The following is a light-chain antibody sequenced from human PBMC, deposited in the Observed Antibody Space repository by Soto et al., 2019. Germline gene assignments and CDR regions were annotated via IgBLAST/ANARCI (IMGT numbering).Light chain of an antibody. J-gene: IGLJ3*02. CDR3: ATWDDGLYGPV. Sequence: QPVLTQLPSASGTPGQRVTISCSGSRSNIGSNPVQWYLQLPGTAPKLLIYRNNERPSGVPDRFSGSKSGTSASLAISGLQSEDEAEYHCATWDDGLYGPVFGGGTKVTVL. CDR2: RNN. V-gene: IGLV1-44*01. CDR1: RSNIGSNP.